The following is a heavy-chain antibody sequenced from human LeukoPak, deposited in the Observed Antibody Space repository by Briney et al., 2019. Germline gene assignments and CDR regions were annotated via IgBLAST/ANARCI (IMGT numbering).Heavy chain of an antibody. CDR3: ARERGEEYSSGWYKTNFFDT. CDR2: GDYSGGT. Sequence: MPSETLSLTCTVSSDFFSSVTDYWAWIRQPPGKGLEWIASGDYSGGTYYNPSLESRVAISADMSKNQISLKLSSVTAADTALYYCARERGEEYSSGWYKTNFFDTWGQGTRVTVSS. J-gene: IGHJ4*02. V-gene: IGHV4-39*07. CDR1: SDFFSSVTDY. D-gene: IGHD6-19*01.